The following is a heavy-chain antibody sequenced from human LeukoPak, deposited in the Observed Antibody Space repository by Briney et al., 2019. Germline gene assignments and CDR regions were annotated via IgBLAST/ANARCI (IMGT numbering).Heavy chain of an antibody. J-gene: IGHJ4*02. Sequence: SDTLSLTCAVSGYSISSSNWWGWIRPPPGKGLEWIGYIYYSGSTYYNPSLKSRVTMSVDTSKNQFSLKLSSVTAVDTAVYYCARTESRTVTTFDYWGQGTLVTVSS. V-gene: IGHV4-28*01. CDR1: GYSISSSNW. CDR3: ARTESRTVTTFDY. D-gene: IGHD4-17*01. CDR2: IYYSGST.